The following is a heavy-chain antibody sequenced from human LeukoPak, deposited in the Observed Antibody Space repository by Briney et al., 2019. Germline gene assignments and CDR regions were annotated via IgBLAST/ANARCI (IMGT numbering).Heavy chain of an antibody. CDR2: TYYRSNLYN. J-gene: IGHJ4*02. CDR3: ARGGVAGSPPDY. V-gene: IGHV6-1*01. CDR1: GHSLSSNSAA. D-gene: IGHD2-15*01. Sequence: SQTLSLTCAISGHSLSSNSAAWNWLRQSPSRGLEWLGRTYYRSNLYNDYAVSVKSRITINPDTSKNQFSLHLNSLTPDDTAVYYCARGGVAGSPPDYWGQGTLVTVSS.